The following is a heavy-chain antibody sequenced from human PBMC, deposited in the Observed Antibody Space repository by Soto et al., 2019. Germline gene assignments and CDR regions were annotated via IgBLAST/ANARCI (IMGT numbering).Heavy chain of an antibody. CDR1: GYTFTSYG. V-gene: IGHV1-18*01. Sequence: QVQLVQSGAEVKKPGASVKVSCKASGYTFTSYGISWVRQAPGQGLEWMGWISAYNGNTNYAQKLQGRVTMTTDTATSRAYMELRSPRSDDTAVYHCARDAGVSGELYYRGQGTLVTVSS. J-gene: IGHJ4*02. CDR3: ARDAGVSGELYY. D-gene: IGHD1-26*01. CDR2: ISAYNGNT.